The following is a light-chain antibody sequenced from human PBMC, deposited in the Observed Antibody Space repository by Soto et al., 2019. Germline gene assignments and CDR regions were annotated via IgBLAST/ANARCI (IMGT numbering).Light chain of an antibody. J-gene: IGKJ2*01. V-gene: IGKV1-5*01. CDR3: QQHNDYSAVT. CDR2: DAS. CDR1: QNIGSS. Sequence: DIQMTQSPSTLSASVGDRVTITCRASQNIGSSLAWYQHRPGKAPKLLIFDASTLQTGVPSRFSGSGFGTEFTLTLTGLQPDDLATYCCQQHNDYSAVTFGQGTKLEIK.